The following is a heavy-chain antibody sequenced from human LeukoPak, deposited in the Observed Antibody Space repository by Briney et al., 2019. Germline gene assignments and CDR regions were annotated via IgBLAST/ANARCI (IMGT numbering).Heavy chain of an antibody. V-gene: IGHV1-69*05. CDR1: GGTFSSYA. CDR3: ARARYYYDSSGYPDY. J-gene: IGHJ4*02. D-gene: IGHD3-22*01. Sequence: SVKVSCKASGGTFSSYAISWVRQAPGQGLEWMGGIIPIFGTANYAQKFQGRVTMTRNTSISTAYMELSSLRSEDTAVYYCARARYYYDSSGYPDYWGQGTLVTVSS. CDR2: IIPIFGTA.